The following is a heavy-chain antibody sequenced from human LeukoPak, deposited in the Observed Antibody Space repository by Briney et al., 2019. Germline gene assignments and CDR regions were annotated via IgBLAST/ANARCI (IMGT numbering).Heavy chain of an antibody. CDR2: INHSGST. CDR1: GGSISSSSYY. CDR3: ARAKGSGSYYNPSSRLLFKHYFDY. Sequence: SETLSLTCSVSGGSISSSSYYWSWIRQPPGKGLEWIGEINHSGSTNYNPSLKSRVTISVDTSKNQFSLKLSSVTAADTAVYYCARAKGSGSYYNPSSRLLFKHYFDYWGQGTLVTVSS. J-gene: IGHJ4*02. D-gene: IGHD3-10*01. V-gene: IGHV4-39*07.